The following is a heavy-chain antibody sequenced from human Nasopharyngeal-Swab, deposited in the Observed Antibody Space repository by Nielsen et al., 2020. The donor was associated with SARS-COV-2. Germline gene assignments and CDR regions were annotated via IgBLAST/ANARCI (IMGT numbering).Heavy chain of an antibody. D-gene: IGHD2-15*01. J-gene: IGHJ6*02. V-gene: IGHV3-23*01. CDR3: ARERTDCSGGSCYSYGMDV. Sequence: GGSLRLSCAASGFTFRSYAISWVRQAPGKGLEWVSVISGSDYNTYYADSVKGRFTISRENAKNSLYLQMNSLRAGDTAVYYCARERTDCSGGSCYSYGMDVWGQGTTVTVSS. CDR1: GFTFRSYA. CDR2: ISGSDYNT.